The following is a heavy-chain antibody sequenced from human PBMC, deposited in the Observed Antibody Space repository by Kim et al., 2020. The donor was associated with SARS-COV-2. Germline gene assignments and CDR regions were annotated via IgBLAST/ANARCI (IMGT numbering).Heavy chain of an antibody. V-gene: IGHV3-23*01. CDR2: ISGSGGST. J-gene: IGHJ6*02. CDR3: AKDVRGRLWYGDYYYYYGMDV. Sequence: GGSLRLSCAASGFTFSSYAMSWVRQAPGKGLEWVSAISGSGGSTYYADSVKGRFTISRDNSKNTLYLQMNSLRAEDTAVYYCAKDVRGRLWYGDYYYYYGMDVWGQGTTVTVSS. D-gene: IGHD3-10*01. CDR1: GFTFSSYA.